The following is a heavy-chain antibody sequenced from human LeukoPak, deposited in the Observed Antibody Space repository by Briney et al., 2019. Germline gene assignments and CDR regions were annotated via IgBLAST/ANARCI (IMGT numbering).Heavy chain of an antibody. CDR2: ISSSSSYI. V-gene: IGHV3-21*01. CDR3: ARDGSYSSSWYFDY. Sequence: GGSLRLSCAASGFTFSGYEMNWVRQAPGKGLEWVSSISSSSSYIYYADSVKGRFTISRDNAKNSLYLQMNSLRAEDTAVYYCARDGSYSSSWYFDYWGQGTLVTVSS. D-gene: IGHD6-13*01. J-gene: IGHJ4*02. CDR1: GFTFSGYE.